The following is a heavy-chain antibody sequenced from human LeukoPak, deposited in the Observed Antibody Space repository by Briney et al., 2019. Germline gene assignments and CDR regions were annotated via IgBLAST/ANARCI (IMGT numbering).Heavy chain of an antibody. CDR2: MNPNSGNT. V-gene: IGHV1-8*01. D-gene: IGHD2-2*01. Sequence: ASVKVSCKASGYTFTSYDINWVRQATGQGLEWMGWMNPNSGNTGYAQKFQGRVTMTRNTSISTAYMELSSLRSEDTAVYYCASFRYCSSTSCYSLDYHYYGMDVWGQGTTVTVSS. CDR3: ASFRYCSSTSCYSLDYHYYGMDV. J-gene: IGHJ6*02. CDR1: GYTFTSYD.